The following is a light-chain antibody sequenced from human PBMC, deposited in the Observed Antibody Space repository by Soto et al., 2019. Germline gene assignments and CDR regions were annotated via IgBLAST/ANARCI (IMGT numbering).Light chain of an antibody. CDR2: DVI. CDR1: SSDVGGYNY. Sequence: QSALTQPASVSGSPGQSITISCTGTSSDVGGYNYVSWYQQHPGKAPKLMIYDVINRPSGVSNRFSGSKSGNTASLTISGLQAEDEADYSCSSYTSSSTLYVFGTGTKLTVL. J-gene: IGLJ1*01. CDR3: SSYTSSSTLYV. V-gene: IGLV2-14*01.